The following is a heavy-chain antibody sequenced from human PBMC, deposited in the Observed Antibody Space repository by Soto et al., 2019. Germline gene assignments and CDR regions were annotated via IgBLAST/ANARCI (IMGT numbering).Heavy chain of an antibody. D-gene: IGHD6-6*01. CDR1: GFTFSSYS. V-gene: IGHV3-48*01. Sequence: EVQLVESGGGLVQPGGSLRLSCAASGFTFSSYSMNWVRQAPGKGLEWVSYISSSSSTIYYADSEKGRFTISRDNAKNSLYLQMNSLRAEDPAVYYCARDRKQLGPPPTAPISYYYDYMDVWGKGNTVTVSS. CDR3: ARDRKQLGPPPTAPISYYYDYMDV. CDR2: ISSSSSTI. J-gene: IGHJ6*03.